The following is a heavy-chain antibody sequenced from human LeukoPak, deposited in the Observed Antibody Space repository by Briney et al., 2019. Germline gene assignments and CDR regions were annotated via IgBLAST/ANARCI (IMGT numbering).Heavy chain of an antibody. V-gene: IGHV1-2*02. Sequence: ASVKVSCKASGYTFTGYYMHWVRQAPGQGLEWMGWINPNSGGTNYAQKFQGRVTMTRDTSISTAYMELSRLRSDDTAVYYCAREVRNNWNEVGVDVWGQGTTVTVSS. J-gene: IGHJ6*02. CDR2: INPNSGGT. CDR1: GYTFTGYY. D-gene: IGHD1-1*01. CDR3: AREVRNNWNEVGVDV.